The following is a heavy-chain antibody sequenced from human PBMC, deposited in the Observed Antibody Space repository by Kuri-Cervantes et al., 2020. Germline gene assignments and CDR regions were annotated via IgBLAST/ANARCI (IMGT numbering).Heavy chain of an antibody. J-gene: IGHJ4*02. D-gene: IGHD2-8*02. Sequence: LSLTCAASGFTFSSYSMNWVRQAPGKGLEWVSSISSSSSYIYYADSVKGRFTISRDNAKNSLYLQMNSLRAEDTAVYYCASDPGYQVMYPEGYFDYWGQGALVTVSS. CDR1: GFTFSSYS. V-gene: IGHV3-21*01. CDR2: ISSSSSYI. CDR3: ASDPGYQVMYPEGYFDY.